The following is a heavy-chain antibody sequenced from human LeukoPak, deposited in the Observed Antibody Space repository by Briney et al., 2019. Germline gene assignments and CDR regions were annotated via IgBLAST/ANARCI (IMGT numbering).Heavy chain of an antibody. J-gene: IGHJ4*02. Sequence: GGSLRLSCAASGFTFSGSPMHWVRQASGKGLEWVGRIKTKANGYAPAYAASVKGRFTISRDDSKKTAYLQMNSLKTEDTAVYYCTRLPTDSSGYYYDYWGQGTLVTVSS. CDR1: GFTFSGSP. D-gene: IGHD3-22*01. CDR3: TRLPTDSSGYYYDY. CDR2: IKTKANGYAP. V-gene: IGHV3-73*01.